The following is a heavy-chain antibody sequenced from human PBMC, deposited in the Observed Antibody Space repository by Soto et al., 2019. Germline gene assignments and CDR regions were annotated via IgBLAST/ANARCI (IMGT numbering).Heavy chain of an antibody. D-gene: IGHD1-26*01. J-gene: IGHJ3*02. CDR1: GFTFGTYV. CDR3: ARGHQIVGSTGGGLEI. Sequence: EVQLVESGGGLVQPGGSLRLSCAASGFTFGTYVMNWVRQAPGKGLEWLSYISSSSSVIKYADSVEGRFTISRDNAKNSLYLQMYSLSAEDTAFYYCARGHQIVGSTGGGLEIRGQGTMVTVSS. CDR2: ISSSSSVI. V-gene: IGHV3-48*03.